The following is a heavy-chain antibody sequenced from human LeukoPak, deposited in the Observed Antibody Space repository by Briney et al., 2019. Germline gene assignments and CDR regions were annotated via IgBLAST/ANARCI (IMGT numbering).Heavy chain of an antibody. J-gene: IGHJ5*02. D-gene: IGHD5-18*01. CDR2: IYYSGTT. Sequence: SETLSLTCTVSGGSISSSPCYWGWIRQPPGKGLEWIGSIYYSGTTHYNPSLESRVTISVDTSKNQFSLKLASVTAADTAIYYCAKGAGGFSYYNWFDPWGQGTLVTVSS. V-gene: IGHV4-39*07. CDR3: AKGAGGFSYYNWFDP. CDR1: GGSISSSPCY.